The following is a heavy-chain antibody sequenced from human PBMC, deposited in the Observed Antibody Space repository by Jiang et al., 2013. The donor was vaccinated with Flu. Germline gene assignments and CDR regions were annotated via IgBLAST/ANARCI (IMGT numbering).Heavy chain of an antibody. V-gene: IGHV4-34*01. CDR1: GGSFSGYY. J-gene: IGHJ4*02. D-gene: IGHD3-3*01. Sequence: VLLKPSETLSLTCAVYGGSFSGYYWSWIRQPPGKGLEWIGQINHVGVTNYNPSLKSRLAMSIDTSKHQFSLKLTSVTATETAVYYCARRGLRSSEWLTEYYFDSWGQGTLVTVSS. CDR3: ARRGLRSSEWLTEYYFDS. CDR2: INHVGVT.